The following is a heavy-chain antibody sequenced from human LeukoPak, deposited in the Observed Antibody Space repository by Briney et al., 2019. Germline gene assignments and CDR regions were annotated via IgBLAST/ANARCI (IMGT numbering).Heavy chain of an antibody. D-gene: IGHD1-1*01. CDR3: ASGRNWNDAFDI. Sequence: SETLSLTCAVYGGSFSGYYWSWIRQPPGKGLEWIGEINHSEGTNYNPSLKSRVTISVDTSKNQFSLKLSSVTAADTAVYYCASGRNWNDAFDIWGQGTMVTVSS. J-gene: IGHJ3*02. V-gene: IGHV4-34*01. CDR2: INHSEGT. CDR1: GGSFSGYY.